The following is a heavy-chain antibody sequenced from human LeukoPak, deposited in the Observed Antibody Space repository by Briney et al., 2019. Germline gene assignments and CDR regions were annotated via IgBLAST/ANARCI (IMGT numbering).Heavy chain of an antibody. CDR2: INHSGST. CDR3: ARRFYYDSNGYYSLDY. V-gene: IGHV4-34*01. J-gene: IGHJ4*02. CDR1: GGSFSGYY. D-gene: IGHD3-22*01. Sequence: SETLSLTCAVYGGSFSGYYWSWIRQPPGKGLEWIGEINHSGSTNYNPSLKSRVTISVDTSKNQFSLKLSSVTAADTAVYYCARRFYYDSNGYYSLDYWGQGTLVTVSS.